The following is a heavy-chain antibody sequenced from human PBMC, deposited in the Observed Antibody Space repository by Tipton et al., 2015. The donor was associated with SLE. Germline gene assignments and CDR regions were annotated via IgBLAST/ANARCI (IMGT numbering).Heavy chain of an antibody. V-gene: IGHV3-21*01. J-gene: IGHJ4*02. CDR1: GFTFSSYS. Sequence: SLRLSCAASGFTFSSYSMNWVRQAPGKGLEWVSSISSSSSYIYYADSVKGRFTISRDNAKNSLYLQMNSLRAEDTAVYYCARTYYYDSGSYYPFDYWGQGTLVTVSS. D-gene: IGHD3-10*01. CDR2: ISSSSSYI. CDR3: ARTYYYDSGSYYPFDY.